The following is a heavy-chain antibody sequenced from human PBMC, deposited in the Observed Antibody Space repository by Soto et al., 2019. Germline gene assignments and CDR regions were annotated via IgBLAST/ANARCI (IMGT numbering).Heavy chain of an antibody. CDR3: AGGDDYGDSRGYFDY. CDR1: GGTFSSYA. D-gene: IGHD4-17*01. CDR2: IIPIFGAA. V-gene: IGHV1-69*13. J-gene: IGHJ4*02. Sequence: SVKVSCKASGGTFSSYAISWVRQAPGHGLEWMGGIIPIFGAANYAQKFQGRVTITADESTSTAYMELSSLRSEDTAVYYCAGGDDYGDSRGYFDYWGQGTLVTVS.